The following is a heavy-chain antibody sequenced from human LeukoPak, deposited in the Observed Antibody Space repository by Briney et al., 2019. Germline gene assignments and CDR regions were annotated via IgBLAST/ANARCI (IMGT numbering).Heavy chain of an antibody. CDR1: GGHIDSVY. D-gene: IGHD6-19*01. V-gene: IGHV4-4*08. CDR2: IDNSGST. J-gene: IGHJ4*02. Sequence: PSETLSLTCSVSGGHIDSVYWNWILQPPGKGLEWIGYIDNSGSTKYNPSLQSRITMSRDTSKKQFSLKLTSVTAADTAMYYCASGAGWLIDYWGQRTLVSVSS. CDR3: ASGAGWLIDY.